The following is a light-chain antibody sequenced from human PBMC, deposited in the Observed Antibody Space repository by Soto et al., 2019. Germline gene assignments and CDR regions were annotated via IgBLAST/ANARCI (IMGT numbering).Light chain of an antibody. CDR3: QQSYSTTWT. J-gene: IGKJ1*01. CDR1: QGISTY. V-gene: IGKV1-39*01. Sequence: DIKMTQSPSSLSASVGDGVTIACRASQGISTYLNWYQQKPGKAPKLLIYAASSLQSGVPSRFSGSGSETDCTLTISSLQPEDFATYSCQQSYSTTWTFGQGTKVDIK. CDR2: AAS.